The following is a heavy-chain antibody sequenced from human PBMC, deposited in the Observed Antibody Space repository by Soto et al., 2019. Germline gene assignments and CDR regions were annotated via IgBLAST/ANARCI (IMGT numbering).Heavy chain of an antibody. Sequence: TLSLTCAVSGGSIISASYSWNWIRQSPGRGLEWIGHIYSSGSTYYNPSLKSRVSISVDTSNNQFSLKLTSVTAADTAVYFCAREDAARIERWFDAWGQGILGTVSS. CDR3: AREDAARIERWFDA. V-gene: IGHV4-31*11. D-gene: IGHD6-6*01. CDR2: IYSSGST. CDR1: GGSIISASYS. J-gene: IGHJ5*02.